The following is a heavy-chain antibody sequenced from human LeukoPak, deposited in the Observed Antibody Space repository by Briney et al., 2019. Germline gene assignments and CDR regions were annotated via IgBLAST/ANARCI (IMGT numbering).Heavy chain of an antibody. CDR1: GYTFTGYC. CDR3: ARESWGYSGYDTIFDY. Sequence: ASVKVSCKASGYTFTGYCTHWVRKAPGQALEWMGRINPNSGGTNYAQKFQGRVTMTRDTSISTAYMELSRLRSDDTAVYYCARESWGYSGYDTIFDYWGQGTLVTVSS. J-gene: IGHJ4*02. CDR2: INPNSGGT. V-gene: IGHV1-2*06. D-gene: IGHD5-12*01.